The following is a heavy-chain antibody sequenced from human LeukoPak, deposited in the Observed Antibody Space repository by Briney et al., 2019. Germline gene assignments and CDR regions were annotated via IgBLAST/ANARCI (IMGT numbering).Heavy chain of an antibody. CDR3: ARDTAEQWLETDY. J-gene: IGHJ4*02. CDR2: ISSSSSYI. CDR1: GFTFSSYS. D-gene: IGHD6-19*01. Sequence: GGSLRLSCAASGFTFSSYSMNWVRQAPGKGLEWVSSISSSSSYIYYAGSVKGRFTISRDNAKNSLYLQMNSLRAEDTAVYYCARDTAEQWLETDYWGQGTLVTVSS. V-gene: IGHV3-21*01.